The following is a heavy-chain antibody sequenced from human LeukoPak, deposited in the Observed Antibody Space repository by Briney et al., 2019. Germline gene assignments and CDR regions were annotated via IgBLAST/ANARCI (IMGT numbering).Heavy chain of an antibody. V-gene: IGHV3-7*01. J-gene: IGHJ4*02. CDR1: GFTFSTYW. CDR2: IKEVDSDT. Sequence: GGSLRLSCAASGFTFSTYWMSWVRQAPGKGLEWVALIKEVDSDTYYMDSVRGRFTIFRDNADNSLYLQMNSLRGDDTAVYYCATRREENWGQGTLVTVSS. CDR3: ATRREEN.